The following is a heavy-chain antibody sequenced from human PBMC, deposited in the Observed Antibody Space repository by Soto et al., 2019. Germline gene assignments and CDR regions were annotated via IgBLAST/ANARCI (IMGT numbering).Heavy chain of an antibody. CDR3: GRAGYTYGFTYYGMEV. D-gene: IGHD5-18*01. Sequence: GASVKVSCKASGYTFTSYPTHWVRQAPGQRLAGMGWIDAGNGNTKYSLKVWVRVTFTPVTDAGTAYMDLSSLRSEYTPVYYCGRAGYTYGFTYYGMEVWRQGSTVAVAS. CDR2: IDAGNGNT. CDR1: GYTFTSYP. V-gene: IGHV1-3*01. J-gene: IGHJ6*01.